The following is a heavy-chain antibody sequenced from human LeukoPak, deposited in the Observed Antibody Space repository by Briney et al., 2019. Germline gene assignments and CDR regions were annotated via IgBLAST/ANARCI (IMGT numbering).Heavy chain of an antibody. CDR1: GGSISSSSYY. Sequence: SETLSLTCTVSGGSISSSSYYWGWIRQPPGKGLEWIGSIYYSGNTYYNPSLKSRVTISVDTPKNQFSLKLSSVTAADTAVYYCARRTSRYYMDVWGKGTTVTVSS. CDR3: ARRTSRYYMDV. D-gene: IGHD2-2*01. V-gene: IGHV4-39*01. J-gene: IGHJ6*03. CDR2: IYYSGNT.